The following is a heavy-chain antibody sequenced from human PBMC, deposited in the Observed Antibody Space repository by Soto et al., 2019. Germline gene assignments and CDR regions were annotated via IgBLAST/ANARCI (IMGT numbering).Heavy chain of an antibody. Sequence: PGGALRLSCAASRFTFSGPAMHCVRQPSGKGLEWVGRIRSKANSYATAYAASVKGRFTISRDDSKNTAYLQMNSLKTEDTAVYSCGRSGCYYVYGYCGRGNLVTVCS. CDR1: RFTFSGPA. V-gene: IGHV3-73*01. CDR3: GRSGCYYVYGY. J-gene: IGHJ4*02. D-gene: IGHD3-10*01. CDR2: IRSKANSYAT.